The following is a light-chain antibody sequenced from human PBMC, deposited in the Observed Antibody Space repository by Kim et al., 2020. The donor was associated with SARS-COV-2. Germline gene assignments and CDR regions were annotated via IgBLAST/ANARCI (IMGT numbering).Light chain of an antibody. J-gene: IGLJ2*01. CDR1: RLGDKY. CDR2: QDT. Sequence: SYELTQPPSVSVSPGQTARITCSGDRLGDKYACWYQQKPGQSPVLVIYQDTKRPSGIPERFSGSNSGNTATLTISGTQAMDEADYYCQAWDSSTADVIFGGGTQLTVL. V-gene: IGLV3-1*01. CDR3: QAWDSSTADVI.